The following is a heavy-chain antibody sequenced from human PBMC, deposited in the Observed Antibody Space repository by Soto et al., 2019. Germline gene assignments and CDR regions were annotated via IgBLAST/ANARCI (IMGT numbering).Heavy chain of an antibody. D-gene: IGHD4-4*01. V-gene: IGHV1-24*01. CDR2: FDPEDGET. J-gene: IGHJ5*02. CDR3: ATDLHMTVESNWFDP. Sequence: ASVKVSCKVSGYTLTELSMHWVRQAPGKGLEWMGGFDPEDGETIYAQKFQGRVTMTEDTSTDTAYMELSSLRSEDTAVYYCATDLHMTVESNWFDPWGQGTLVTVSS. CDR1: GYTLTELS.